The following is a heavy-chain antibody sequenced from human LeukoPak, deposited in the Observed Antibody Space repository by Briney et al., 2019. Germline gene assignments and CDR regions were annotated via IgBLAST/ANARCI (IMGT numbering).Heavy chain of an antibody. CDR3: ARAVISTGLDY. CDR2: IYHSGST. Sequence: SETLSLTCAVSGYSISSGYYWGWIRQPPGKGLEWIGSIYHSGSTYYNPSLKSRVTISVDTSKNQFSLKLSSVTAADTAVYYCARAVISTGLDYWGQGTLVTVSS. V-gene: IGHV4-38-2*01. D-gene: IGHD3-9*01. J-gene: IGHJ4*02. CDR1: GYSISSGYY.